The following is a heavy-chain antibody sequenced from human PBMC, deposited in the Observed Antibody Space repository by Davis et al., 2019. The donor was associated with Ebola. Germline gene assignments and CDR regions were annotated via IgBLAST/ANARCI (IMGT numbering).Heavy chain of an antibody. V-gene: IGHV3-21*04. D-gene: IGHD3-10*01. CDR1: GFTFSSYS. CDR3: AKDVDTMVRGVVV. CDR2: ISSSSSYI. J-gene: IGHJ4*02. Sequence: GGSLRLSCAASGFTFSSYSMNWVRQAPGKGLEWVSSISSSSSYIYYADSLKGRFTISRDNSKSTLSLHMNSLRVEDTAVYYCAKDVDTMVRGVVVWGQGTLVTVSS.